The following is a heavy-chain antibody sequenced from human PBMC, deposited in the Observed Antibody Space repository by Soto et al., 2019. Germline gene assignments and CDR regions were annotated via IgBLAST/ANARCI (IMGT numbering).Heavy chain of an antibody. CDR1: GFTFSSYA. CDR3: ARGKVTTSYADY. V-gene: IGHV3-30-3*01. J-gene: IGHJ4*02. Sequence: QEQLVESGGGVVQPGGSLRLSCAASGFTFSSYAMDWVRQAPGKGLEWVAVISYDGSNQYYADSVKGRFTISSDNSKNTLYRQMNSLRAEDTAIYFCARGKVTTSYADYWGQGTLFTFSS. D-gene: IGHD4-17*01. CDR2: ISYDGSNQ.